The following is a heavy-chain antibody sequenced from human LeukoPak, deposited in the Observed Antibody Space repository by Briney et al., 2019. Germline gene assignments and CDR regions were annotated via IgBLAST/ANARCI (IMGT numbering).Heavy chain of an antibody. V-gene: IGHV4-61*02. D-gene: IGHD4-17*01. CDR1: GGSISSGSYY. CDR2: IYTSGST. Sequence: SQTLSLTCTVSGGSISSGSYYWSWIRQPAGKGLEWIGRIYTSGSTNYNPSLKSRVTLSLDTSKSQFALKMTSVTAADTAVYYCARDEHGDFQGFDYWGQGTRVTVSS. CDR3: ARDEHGDFQGFDY. J-gene: IGHJ4*02.